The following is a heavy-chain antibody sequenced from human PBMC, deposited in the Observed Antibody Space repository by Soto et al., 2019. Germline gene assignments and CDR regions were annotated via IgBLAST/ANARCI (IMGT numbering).Heavy chain of an antibody. J-gene: IGHJ4*02. V-gene: IGHV3-7*05. CDR2: INQDGGYK. D-gene: IGHD6-13*01. CDR3: ARDGVAPGLYFDF. CDR1: EFTFSDYW. Sequence: EVQLEESGGGLVQPGGSLRLSCAASEFTFSDYWMNWVRQAPGKGLEWVASINQDGGYKKYVDSVKGRFTISRDNAKNSLYLQMASLRAEDTAVYYCARDGVAPGLYFDFWGQGALVTVSS.